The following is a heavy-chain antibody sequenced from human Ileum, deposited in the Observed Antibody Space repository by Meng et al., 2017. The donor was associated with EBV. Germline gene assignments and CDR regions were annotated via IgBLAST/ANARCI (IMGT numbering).Heavy chain of an antibody. CDR1: GDSISSHRW. Sequence: QVRRKEPGPGLGKPSGTLSLTCALSGDSISSHRWWGWVRQPPTKGPEWIGEIFHVGTGNYNPSLKSRVTISMDTSKNQISLGLTSVTAADTAVYYCAARVGGSYSGFDLWGQGTLVTVSS. V-gene: IGHV4-4*02. CDR3: AARVGGSYSGFDL. CDR2: IFHVGTG. J-gene: IGHJ4*02. D-gene: IGHD1-26*01.